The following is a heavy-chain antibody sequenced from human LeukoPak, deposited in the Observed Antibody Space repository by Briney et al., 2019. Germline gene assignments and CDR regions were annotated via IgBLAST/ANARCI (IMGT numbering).Heavy chain of an antibody. D-gene: IGHD2-2*01. J-gene: IGHJ3*02. CDR3: ARDPSCSSTSCHHDAFDI. CDR1: GYTFTSYY. CDR2: INPSGGST. V-gene: IGHV1-46*03. Sequence: GASVTVSFKASGYTFTSYYMHWVRQAPGQGLEWMGIINPSGGSTSYAQKFQGRVTMTRDTSTSTVYMELSSLRSEDTAVYYCARDPSCSSTSCHHDAFDIWGQGTMVTVSS.